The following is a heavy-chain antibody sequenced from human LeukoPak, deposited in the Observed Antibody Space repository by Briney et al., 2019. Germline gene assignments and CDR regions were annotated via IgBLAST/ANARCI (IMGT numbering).Heavy chain of an antibody. CDR1: GGSFSGYY. CDR3: ATAYYDFWSGYYSPYFDY. D-gene: IGHD3-3*01. CDR2: INHSGST. V-gene: IGHV4-34*01. J-gene: IGHJ4*02. Sequence: SETLSLTCAVYGGSFSGYYWSWIRQPPGKGLEWIGEINHSGSTSYNPSLKSRVTISVDTSKNQFSLKLSSVTAADTAVYYCATAYYDFWSGYYSPYFDYWGQGTLVTVSS.